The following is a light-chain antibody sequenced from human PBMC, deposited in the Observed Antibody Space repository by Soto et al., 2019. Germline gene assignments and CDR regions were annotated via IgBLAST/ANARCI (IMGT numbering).Light chain of an antibody. Sequence: QSALTQPASVSGSPGQSITISCTGTSSDVGGYNYVSWYQQHPGKAPKLMIYDVSNRPSGVSNRFSGSKSGNTASLTISGLQAEDEADYYCSSYTSSSTVWVFGGGTKLTLL. V-gene: IGLV2-14*01. CDR3: SSYTSSSTVWV. CDR2: DVS. J-gene: IGLJ3*02. CDR1: SSDVGGYNY.